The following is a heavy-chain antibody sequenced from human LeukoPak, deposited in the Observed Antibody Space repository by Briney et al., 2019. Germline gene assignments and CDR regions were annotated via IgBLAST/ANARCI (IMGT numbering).Heavy chain of an antibody. CDR1: GYTFTNYG. CDR2: ISPYSTDT. V-gene: IGHV1-18*01. Sequence: ASVKVSCKASGYTFTNYGISWVRQAPGQGLEWMGWISPYSTDTNYAQKLQGRVTMTTDTSTSTAYMELSSLRSEDTAVYYCARDHGIAAAGTSGHYYYYYYGMDVWGQGTTGTVSS. CDR3: ARDHGIAAAGTSGHYYYYYYGMDV. J-gene: IGHJ6*02. D-gene: IGHD6-13*01.